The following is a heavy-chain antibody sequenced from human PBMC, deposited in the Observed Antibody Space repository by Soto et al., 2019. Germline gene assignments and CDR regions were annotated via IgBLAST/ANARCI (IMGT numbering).Heavy chain of an antibody. CDR1: GGTFSSYA. V-gene: IGHV1-69*01. Sequence: QVQLVQSGAEVKKPGSSVKVSCNASGGTFSSYAISWVRQAPGQGLEWMGGIIPIFGTANYAQKFQGRVTITADESTSTAYMELSSLRSEDTAVYYCARDCLAAADPTPPCHWGQGTLVTVSS. CDR2: IIPIFGTA. D-gene: IGHD6-13*01. J-gene: IGHJ4*02. CDR3: ARDCLAAADPTPPCH.